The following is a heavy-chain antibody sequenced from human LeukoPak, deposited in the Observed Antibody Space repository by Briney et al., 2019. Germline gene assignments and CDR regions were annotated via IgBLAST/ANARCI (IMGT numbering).Heavy chain of an antibody. D-gene: IGHD5-18*01. CDR1: GFNVFSSY. CDR3: ARGGHSYGYRQGLDY. V-gene: IGHV3-53*01. J-gene: IGHJ4*02. Sequence: GGSLRLSCAASGFNVFSSYMSWVRQAPGKGLEWVSFIYSDGSTIYADSVKGRFTISRDYSKSSIYLLMNSLMAEDTAVYCARGGHSYGYRQGLDYWGQGTLVTVSS. CDR2: IYSDGST.